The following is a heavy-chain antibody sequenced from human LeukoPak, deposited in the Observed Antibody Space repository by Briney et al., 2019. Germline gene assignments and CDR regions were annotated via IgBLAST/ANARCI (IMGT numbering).Heavy chain of an antibody. CDR1: GYTFTSYD. J-gene: IGHJ3*02. CDR3: ARMYSSSWTQYAFDI. CDR2: MYPNSGNT. V-gene: IGHV1-8*01. D-gene: IGHD6-13*01. Sequence: GASVKVSCKASGYTFTSYDINWVRQATGQGLEWMGWMYPNSGNTGYAQKFQGRVTMTRNTSISTAYMELSSLRSEDTAVYYCARMYSSSWTQYAFDIWGQGTMVTVSS.